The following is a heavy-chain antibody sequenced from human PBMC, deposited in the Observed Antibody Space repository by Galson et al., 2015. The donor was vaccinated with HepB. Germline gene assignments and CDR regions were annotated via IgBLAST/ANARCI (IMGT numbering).Heavy chain of an antibody. CDR3: ARGGLVVSYYYYMDV. Sequence: SVKVSCKASGYTFTDYYIHWVRQAPGQGLEWMGWINPNSGGTYYLQKFQGWVTMTRDTSINTAYMELSRLRSNDTAVYFCARGGLVVSYYYYMDVWGKGTTGIVSS. CDR2: INPNSGGT. D-gene: IGHD3-22*01. V-gene: IGHV1-2*04. CDR1: GYTFTDYY. J-gene: IGHJ6*03.